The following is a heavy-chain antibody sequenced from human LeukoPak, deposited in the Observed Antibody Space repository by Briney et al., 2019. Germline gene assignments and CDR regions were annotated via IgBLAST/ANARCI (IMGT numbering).Heavy chain of an antibody. V-gene: IGHV3-9*01. D-gene: IGHD4-23*01. CDR3: AKARDYGGNEFDC. J-gene: IGHJ5*01. CDR1: GFTFEHYG. Sequence: HSGGSLRLSCAASGFTFEHYGMHWVRQVPGKGLEWVSYITWNSGYKGYADSVKGRFAISRDNAKNSLHLQMNSLTGEDAAFYYCAKARDYGGNEFDCWGQGTLVTVSS. CDR2: ITWNSGYK.